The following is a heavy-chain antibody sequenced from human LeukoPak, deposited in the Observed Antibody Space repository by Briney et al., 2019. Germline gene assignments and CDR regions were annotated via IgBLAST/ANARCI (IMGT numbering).Heavy chain of an antibody. Sequence: GASVKVSCKVSGYTLTELSMHWVRQAPGEGLEWMGGFDPEDGETIYAQKFQGRVTMTEDTSTDTAYMELSSLRSEDTAVYYCATRIVGGTNYYYYGMDVWGQGTTVTVSS. CDR2: FDPEDGET. CDR1: GYTLTELS. J-gene: IGHJ6*02. V-gene: IGHV1-24*01. D-gene: IGHD1-26*01. CDR3: ATRIVGGTNYYYYGMDV.